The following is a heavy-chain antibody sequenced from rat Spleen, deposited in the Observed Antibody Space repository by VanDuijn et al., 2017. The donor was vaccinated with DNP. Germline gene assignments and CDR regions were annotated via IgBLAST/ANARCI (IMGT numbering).Heavy chain of an antibody. V-gene: IGHV5S13*01. CDR1: GFTFSNYG. CDR2: ITNSGDSS. D-gene: IGHD1-12*02. CDR3: AREGVYFDGNYYYFDY. J-gene: IGHJ2*01. Sequence: EVQLVESGGGLVQPGRSLKLSCAASGFTFSNYGMAWVCQAPKKGLEWVASITNSGDSSYYSDSVKGRFSLSRDNAKSTLYLQVNSLRSEDTATYYCAREGVYFDGNYYYFDYWGQGVMVTVSS.